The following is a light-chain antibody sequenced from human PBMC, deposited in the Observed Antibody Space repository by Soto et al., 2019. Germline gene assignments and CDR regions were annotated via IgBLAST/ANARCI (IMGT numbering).Light chain of an antibody. CDR1: SSNIGNNY. CDR2: ENN. J-gene: IGLJ1*01. CDR3: CSYAGSSTWV. Sequence: QSVLTQPPSVSAAPGQKVTISCSGSSSNIGNNYVSWYQQLPGTAPKLLIYENNKRPSGIPDRFSGSKSGNTASLTISGLQAEDEADYYCCSYAGSSTWVFGTGTKVTVL. V-gene: IGLV1-51*02.